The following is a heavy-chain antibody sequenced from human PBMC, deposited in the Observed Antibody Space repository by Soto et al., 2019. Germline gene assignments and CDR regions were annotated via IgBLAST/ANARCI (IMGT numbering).Heavy chain of an antibody. J-gene: IGHJ5*02. CDR2: IFSNDEK. CDR1: GFSLSNARMG. D-gene: IGHD6-13*01. CDR3: ARIHNGYSSSWYHNGEFDP. Sequence: QFTLKESGPVLVKPTATLTLTCTVSGFSLSNARMGVRWIRKPPGKALEWLAHIFSNDEKSYSTSLKSRLTISKDTSKSQVVLTMTNMDPVDTATYYCARIHNGYSSSWYHNGEFDPWGQGTLVTVSS. V-gene: IGHV2-26*01.